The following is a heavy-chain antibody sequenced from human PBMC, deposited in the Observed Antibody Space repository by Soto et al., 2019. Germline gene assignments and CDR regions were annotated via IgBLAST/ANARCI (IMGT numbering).Heavy chain of an antibody. J-gene: IGHJ2*01. D-gene: IGHD2-15*01. CDR2: IIPTLGTA. V-gene: IGHV1-69*12. Sequence: QVQLVQSGAEVKKPGSSVKVSCKASGGTFSTYTMNWVRQAPGQGPEWMGGIIPTLGTANYAQKFQGRVTIIADESTSTAYMELSSLRSEDTAVYYCARDSAERGYFDLWGRGTLVTVSS. CDR1: GGTFSTYT. CDR3: ARDSAERGYFDL.